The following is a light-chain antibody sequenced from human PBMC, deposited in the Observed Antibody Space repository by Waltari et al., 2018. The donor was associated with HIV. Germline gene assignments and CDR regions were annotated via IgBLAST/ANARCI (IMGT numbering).Light chain of an antibody. CDR1: QSLIHYSNYNNY. CDR3: QQYSSPPRT. J-gene: IGKJ1*01. CDR2: WAS. V-gene: IGKV4-1*01. Sequence: DIVVTQSPDSLAVSLGERATINCKSSQSLIHYSNYNNYLAGYQQKPGQHPKLLIYWASSRAAGVPDRLNGSGAGTDVSLTITSLQAEDVAVYYCQQYSSPPRTFGQGTKVEIK.